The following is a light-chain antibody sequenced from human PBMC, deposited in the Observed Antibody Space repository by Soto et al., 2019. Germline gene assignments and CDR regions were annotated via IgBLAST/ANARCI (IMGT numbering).Light chain of an antibody. J-gene: IGKJ1*01. CDR2: GAS. V-gene: IGKV3-20*01. Sequence: EIVLTQSPGTLSLSPGERATLSCRASQSVSNNSLAWYQQKPGHAPRLLIYGASNRATGIPDRFSGSGSGTDFTITISRLEPDNFAVYYYQQYGSSGTFGQGTKVEIK. CDR1: QSVSNNS. CDR3: QQYGSSGT.